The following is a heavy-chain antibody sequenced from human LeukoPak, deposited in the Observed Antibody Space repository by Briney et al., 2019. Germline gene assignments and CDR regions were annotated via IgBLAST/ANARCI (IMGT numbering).Heavy chain of an antibody. CDR3: ARVVPALTGVAAALYYFDY. D-gene: IGHD6-13*01. Sequence: PSETLSLTCTVSGGSISSYYWSWIRQPPGRGLEWIGYFYYNGSTNYNPSLKSRVTISLDTSKNQFSLRLASMTAADTAVYYCARVVPALTGVAAALYYFDYWGQGTPVTVSS. CDR2: FYYNGST. J-gene: IGHJ4*02. V-gene: IGHV4-59*01. CDR1: GGSISSYY.